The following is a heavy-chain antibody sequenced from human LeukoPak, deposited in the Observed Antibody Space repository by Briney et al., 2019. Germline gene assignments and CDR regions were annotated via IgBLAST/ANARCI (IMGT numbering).Heavy chain of an antibody. Sequence: PSETLSLTCTVSGGSINNFYWSWIRQPPGKGLEWIGYIFYSGSTNYNPSLKSRVTLSVDTSKIQFSLKLSSVTAADTAVYYCARSGRGLATRFDPWGQGILVTVSS. V-gene: IGHV4-59*01. D-gene: IGHD1-26*01. J-gene: IGHJ5*02. CDR1: GGSINNFY. CDR3: ARSGRGLATRFDP. CDR2: IFYSGST.